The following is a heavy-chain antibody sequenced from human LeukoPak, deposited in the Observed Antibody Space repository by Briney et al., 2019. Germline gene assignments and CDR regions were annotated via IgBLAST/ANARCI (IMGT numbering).Heavy chain of an antibody. CDR3: ARRPYNDSSGYDS. V-gene: IGHV4-39*01. CDR2: IYYSGST. D-gene: IGHD3-22*01. J-gene: IGHJ4*02. CDR1: GGSISSSSYY. Sequence: SETLSLTCTVSGGSISSSSYYWGWIRQPPGKGLEWIGSIYYSGSTYYNPSLKSRVTISVDTYKNQFSLKLSSVTAADTAVYYCARRPYNDSSGYDSWGQGTLVTVSS.